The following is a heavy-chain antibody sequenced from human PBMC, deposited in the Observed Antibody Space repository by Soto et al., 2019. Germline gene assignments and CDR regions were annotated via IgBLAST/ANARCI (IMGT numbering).Heavy chain of an antibody. J-gene: IGHJ4*02. CDR2: IYYSGRT. V-gene: IGHV4-61*01. D-gene: IGHD5-18*01. CDR3: ARASNSYGQPNLEH. Sequence: SETLSLTCTVSGGSVSSGSYYWSWIRQPPGKGLEWIGYIYYSGRTNYNPSLKSRVTISVDTSKNQFSLKLGSVTAADTAVYYCARASNSYGQPNLEHWGQGTLVTVSS. CDR1: GGSVSSGSYY.